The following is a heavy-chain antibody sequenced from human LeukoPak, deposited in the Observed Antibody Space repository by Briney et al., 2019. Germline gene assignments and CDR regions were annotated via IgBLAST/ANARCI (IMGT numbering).Heavy chain of an antibody. V-gene: IGHV3-30*03. CDR3: ARGEPPVDY. CDR2: IANDGSNK. CDR1: GFTLSNYV. J-gene: IGHJ4*02. Sequence: PGGSLRLSCAASGFTLSNYVMHCVRQAPGKGLEWVALIANDGSNKYYADSVKGRFTISRENSKNTVYLQMNSLRPEDAAVYSCARGEPPVDYWGQGTLVTVSS. D-gene: IGHD1-14*01.